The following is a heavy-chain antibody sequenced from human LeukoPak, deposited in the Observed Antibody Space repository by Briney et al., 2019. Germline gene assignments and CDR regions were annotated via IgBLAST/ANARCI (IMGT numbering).Heavy chain of an antibody. J-gene: IGHJ6*03. CDR1: GFTFSSYG. CDR2: ISGSGGST. D-gene: IGHD3-10*01. CDR3: AKDVGPYGSGSYTYYYYMDV. V-gene: IGHV3-23*01. Sequence: PGGTLRLSCAASGFTFSSYGMSWVRQAPGKGLEWVSAISGSGGSTYYADSVKGRFTISRDNSKNTLYLQMNSLRAEDTAVYYCAKDVGPYGSGSYTYYYYMDVWGKGTTVTISS.